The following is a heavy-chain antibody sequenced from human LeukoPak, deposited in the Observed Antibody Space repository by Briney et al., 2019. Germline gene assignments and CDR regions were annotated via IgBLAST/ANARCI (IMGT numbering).Heavy chain of an antibody. Sequence: ASVKVSCKASGYTFNVYYMHWVRQAPGQGLEWMGWINGNTGVTHYAQKFQGRVTMTRDTSITTAYMELSSLRSDDTAVYYCARVNDGNSYDFHYWGRGTM. CDR3: ARVNDGNSYDFHY. V-gene: IGHV1-2*02. J-gene: IGHJ4*02. CDR2: INGNTGVT. D-gene: IGHD4-23*01. CDR1: GYTFNVYY.